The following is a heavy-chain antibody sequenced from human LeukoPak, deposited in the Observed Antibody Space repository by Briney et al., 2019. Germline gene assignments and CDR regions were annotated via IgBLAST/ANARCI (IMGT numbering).Heavy chain of an antibody. J-gene: IGHJ3*02. CDR3: ARRGYCSSTSCYTGEDAFDI. V-gene: IGHV1-69*05. D-gene: IGHD2-2*02. CDR2: IIPIFGTA. CDR1: GGTFSSYA. Sequence: SVKVSCKASGGTFSSYAINWVRQAPGQGLEWMGGIIPIFGTANYAQKFQGRVTITTDESTSTAYMELSSLRSEDTAVYYCARRGYCSSTSCYTGEDAFDIWGQGTMVTVSS.